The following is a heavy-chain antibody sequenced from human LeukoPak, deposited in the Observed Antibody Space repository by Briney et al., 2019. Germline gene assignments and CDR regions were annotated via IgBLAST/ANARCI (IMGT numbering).Heavy chain of an antibody. CDR2: IYYSGST. J-gene: IGHJ5*02. D-gene: IGHD3-10*01. V-gene: IGHV4-30-4*01. Sequence: SQTLSLTCTVSGGSISSGDYYWSWIRQPPGKGLEWIGYIYYSGSTYYNPSLKSRVTISVDTSKNQLSLKLSSVTAADTAVYYCARGVYYYGSGRFDPWGQGTLVTVSS. CDR3: ARGVYYYGSGRFDP. CDR1: GGSISSGDYY.